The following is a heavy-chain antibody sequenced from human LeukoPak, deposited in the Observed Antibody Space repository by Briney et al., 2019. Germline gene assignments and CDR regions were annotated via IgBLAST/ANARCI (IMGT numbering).Heavy chain of an antibody. J-gene: IGHJ4*02. CDR3: ARAAVVVPAAIPYPY. D-gene: IGHD2-2*02. CDR2: INPSGGST. Sequence: GAPVKVSCKASGYTFTSYYMHWVRQAPGQGLEWMGIINPSGGSTSYAQKFQGRVTMTRDTSTSTVSMELSSLRSEDTAVYYCARAAVVVPAAIPYPYWGQGTLVTVSS. CDR1: GYTFTSYY. V-gene: IGHV1-46*01.